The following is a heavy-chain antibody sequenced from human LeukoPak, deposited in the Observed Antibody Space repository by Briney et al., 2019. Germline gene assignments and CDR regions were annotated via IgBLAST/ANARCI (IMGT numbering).Heavy chain of an antibody. D-gene: IGHD6-13*01. V-gene: IGHV4-59*08. CDR2: ILYSRGT. CDR1: GASISSYY. CDR3: ARFGAAAGTDF. J-gene: IGHJ4*02. Sequence: SETLSLTCTVSGASISSYYWTWIRQPPGKGQEWIGYILYSRGTYYNPSLKSRVTISADTPKNQFSLNLSSVTAADTAVYYCARFGAAAGTDFWGQGTLVTVSS.